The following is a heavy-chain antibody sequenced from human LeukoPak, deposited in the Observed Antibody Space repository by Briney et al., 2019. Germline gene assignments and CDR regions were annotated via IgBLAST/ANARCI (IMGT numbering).Heavy chain of an antibody. Sequence: GGSLRLPCAASGFTFSSYAMSWVRQAPGKGLEWVSAISGSGGSTYYADSVKGRFTISRDNSKNTLYLQMKSLRAEDTAVYYCAKDPQYYYGSGSTHFDYWGQGTLVTVSS. J-gene: IGHJ4*02. V-gene: IGHV3-23*01. CDR2: ISGSGGST. D-gene: IGHD3-10*01. CDR3: AKDPQYYYGSGSTHFDY. CDR1: GFTFSSYA.